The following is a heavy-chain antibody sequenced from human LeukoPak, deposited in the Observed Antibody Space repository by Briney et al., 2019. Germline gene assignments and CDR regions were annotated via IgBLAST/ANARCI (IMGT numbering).Heavy chain of an antibody. V-gene: IGHV3-7*01. J-gene: IGHJ6*02. CDR1: GFTFSSYW. CDR2: IKQDGSEK. D-gene: IGHD2-2*01. CDR3: ARGPLGYCSSTSCYRYYYYGMDV. Sequence: GGSPRLSCAASGFTFSSYWMSWVRQAPGKGLEWVANIKQDGSEKYYVDSVKGRFTISRDNAKNSLYLQMNSLRAEDTAVYYCARGPLGYCSSTSCYRYYYYGMDVWGQGTTVTVSS.